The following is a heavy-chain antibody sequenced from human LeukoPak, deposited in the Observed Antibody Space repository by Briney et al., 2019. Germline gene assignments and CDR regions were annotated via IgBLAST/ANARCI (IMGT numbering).Heavy chain of an antibody. J-gene: IGHJ4*02. CDR2: ISYDGSNK. Sequence: GGSLRLSCAASGFTFSSYGMHWVRQAPGKGLEWVAVISYDGSNKYYADSVKGRFTISRDNSKNSLYLQMNSLRAEDTAVYYCARALCGGDCYAMTFFDYWGQGTLVTVSS. CDR3: ARALCGGDCYAMTFFDY. D-gene: IGHD2-21*01. CDR1: GFTFSSYG. V-gene: IGHV3-30*03.